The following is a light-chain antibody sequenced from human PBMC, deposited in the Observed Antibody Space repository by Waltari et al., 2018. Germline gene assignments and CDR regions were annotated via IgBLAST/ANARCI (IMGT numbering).Light chain of an antibody. Sequence: EIVLTQSPGTLSLSPGERATLSCRAGQSVSSGYLAWYQQKHGQAPRLLIDGASSRATGIPDRFSGSGSGTEFTLTINRLEPEDSGVYYCQQYGSSPPLTFGGGTKVEI. CDR3: QQYGSSPPLT. CDR1: QSVSSGY. J-gene: IGKJ4*01. V-gene: IGKV3-20*01. CDR2: GAS.